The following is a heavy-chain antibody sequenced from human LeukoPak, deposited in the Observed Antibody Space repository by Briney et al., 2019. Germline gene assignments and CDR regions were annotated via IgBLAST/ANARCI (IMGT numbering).Heavy chain of an antibody. J-gene: IGHJ4*02. CDR3: AKDGRRLGWNFDY. V-gene: IGHV3-23*01. CDR1: GFTFSSYW. Sequence: PRGSLRLSCAASGFTFSSYWMSWVRQAPGKGLEWVSAISGSGGSTYYADSVKGRFTISRDNSKNTLYLQMNSLRVEDTAVYYCAKDGRRLGWNFDYWGQGTLVTVSS. D-gene: IGHD6-19*01. CDR2: ISGSGGST.